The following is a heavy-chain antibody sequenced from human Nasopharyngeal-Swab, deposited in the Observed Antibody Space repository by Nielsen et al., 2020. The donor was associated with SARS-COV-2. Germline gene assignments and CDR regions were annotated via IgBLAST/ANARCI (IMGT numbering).Heavy chain of an antibody. Sequence: WIRQPPGKGLEWMGSIYYSGSTYYNPSLKSRVTISVDTSKNQFSLKLSSVTAADTAVYYCATRQRPSYSSGWYQQITDYWGQGTLVTVSS. D-gene: IGHD6-19*01. J-gene: IGHJ4*02. V-gene: IGHV4-39*01. CDR3: ATRQRPSYSSGWYQQITDY. CDR2: IYYSGST.